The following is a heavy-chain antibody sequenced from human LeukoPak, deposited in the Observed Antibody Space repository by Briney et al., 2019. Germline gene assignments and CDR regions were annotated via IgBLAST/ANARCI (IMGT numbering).Heavy chain of an antibody. Sequence: GGSLRLSCAASGFTFSNYAMRWVRQAPGKGLEYVSAISDDGGSTFYANSVKDRFTISRDNSKNTLYLQMGSLRPEDMAVYYCARGGIGTYSDGRYADYWGQGTLVAVSS. J-gene: IGHJ4*02. CDR3: ARGGIGTYSDGRYADY. V-gene: IGHV3-64*01. D-gene: IGHD6-19*01. CDR2: ISDDGGST. CDR1: GFTFSNYA.